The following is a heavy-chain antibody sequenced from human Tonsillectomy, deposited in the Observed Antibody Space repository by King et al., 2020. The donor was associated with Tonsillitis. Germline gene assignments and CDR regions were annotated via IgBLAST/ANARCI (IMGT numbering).Heavy chain of an antibody. CDR3: TRYDTYTS. D-gene: IGHD3-22*01. CDR2: IRSKTHNYAT. CDR1: GFTFSDSA. Sequence: VQLVESGGGLVQPGGSLTLSCAASGFTFSDSAMHWVRQAPGKGLEWVGRIRSKTHNYATAYSASVKDRFTISRDDSKNTAYLQMNSLKGEDTAVYYCTRYDTYTSWGQGTLVAVSS. J-gene: IGHJ4*02. V-gene: IGHV3-73*02.